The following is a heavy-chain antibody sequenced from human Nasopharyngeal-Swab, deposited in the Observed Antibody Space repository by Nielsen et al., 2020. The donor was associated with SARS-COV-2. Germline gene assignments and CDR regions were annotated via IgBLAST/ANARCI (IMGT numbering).Heavy chain of an antibody. CDR2: ISWNSGTT. J-gene: IGHJ6*02. CDR1: GFTFDDYA. V-gene: IGHV3-9*01. D-gene: IGHD5-18*01. CDR3: AKDFNVDTAMVTYYYGMDV. Sequence: SLKISCAASGFTFDDYAMHWVRQTPGKGLEWVSGISWNSGTTGYADSVKGRLTISRDNAKSSLYLQMNSLRAEDTALYYCAKDFNVDTAMVTYYYGMDVWGQGTTVTVSS.